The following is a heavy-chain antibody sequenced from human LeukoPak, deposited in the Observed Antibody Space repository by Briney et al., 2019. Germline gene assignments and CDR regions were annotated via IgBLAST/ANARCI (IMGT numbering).Heavy chain of an antibody. D-gene: IGHD1-26*01. Sequence: SETLSLTCTVSGGSISSSSYYWGWIRQPPGKGLEWIGSIYYSGSTYYNPSLKSRVTISVDTSKNQFSLKLSSVTAADTAVYYCARVSGYSGSFYYYYYYMDVWGKGTTVTVS. CDR2: IYYSGST. CDR1: GGSISSSSYY. J-gene: IGHJ6*03. V-gene: IGHV4-39*01. CDR3: ARVSGYSGSFYYYYYYMDV.